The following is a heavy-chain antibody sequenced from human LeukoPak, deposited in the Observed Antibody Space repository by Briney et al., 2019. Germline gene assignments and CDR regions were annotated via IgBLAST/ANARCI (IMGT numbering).Heavy chain of an antibody. J-gene: IGHJ4*02. CDR1: GGSISSSSYY. Sequence: SETLSLTCTVSGGSISSSSYYWGWIRQPPGKGLEWIGNIHYTGSTYYNPSLKSRVTISVDTSKNQFSLKLSSVTAADTAVYYCARLRFPKLDYWGQGTLVTVSS. V-gene: IGHV4-39*01. D-gene: IGHD3-10*01. CDR2: IHYTGST. CDR3: ARLRFPKLDY.